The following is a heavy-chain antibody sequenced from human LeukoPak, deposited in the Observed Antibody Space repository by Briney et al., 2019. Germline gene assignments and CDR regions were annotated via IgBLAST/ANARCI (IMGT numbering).Heavy chain of an antibody. J-gene: IGHJ4*02. CDR3: ARGMWLRWYY. Sequence: SETLSLTCAVYGGSFSGYYWSWIRPPPGKGLEWIGEINHSGSTNYNPSLKSRVTISVDTSKNQFSLKLSSVTAADTAVYYCARGMWLRWYYWGQGTLVTVSS. CDR2: INHSGST. CDR1: GGSFSGYY. V-gene: IGHV4-34*01. D-gene: IGHD5-12*01.